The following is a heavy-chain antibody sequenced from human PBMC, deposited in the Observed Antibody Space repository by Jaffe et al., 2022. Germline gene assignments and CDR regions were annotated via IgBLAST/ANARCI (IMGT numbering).Heavy chain of an antibody. J-gene: IGHJ5*02. CDR3: AREQQWLVNWFDP. Sequence: QVQLQESGPGLVKPSETLSLTCTVSGGSISSYYWSWIRQPPGKGLEWIGYIYYSGSTNYNPSLKSRVTISVDTSKNQFSLKLSSVTAADTAVYYCAREQQWLVNWFDPWGQGTLVTVSS. CDR1: GGSISSYY. CDR2: IYYSGST. V-gene: IGHV4-59*01. D-gene: IGHD6-19*01.